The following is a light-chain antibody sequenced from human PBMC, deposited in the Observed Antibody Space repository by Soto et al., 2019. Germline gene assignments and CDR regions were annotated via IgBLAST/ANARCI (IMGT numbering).Light chain of an antibody. V-gene: IGLV2-14*01. Sequence: QSALTQPASVSGSPGQSITISCTGTSSDVGGYDYVSWYQHHPGKAPKLTIYEVSNRPSGVSNRFSGSKSGNTASLTISGLQAEDEAEYYCSSYTSSSTDDFGTGTKVTVL. J-gene: IGLJ1*01. CDR1: SSDVGGYDY. CDR2: EVS. CDR3: SSYTSSSTDD.